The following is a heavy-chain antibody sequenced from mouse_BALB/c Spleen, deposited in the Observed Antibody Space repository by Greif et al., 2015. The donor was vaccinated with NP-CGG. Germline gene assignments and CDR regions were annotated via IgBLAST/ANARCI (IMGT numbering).Heavy chain of an antibody. Sequence: VQLKESGAELVKPGASVKLSCTASGFNIKDTYMHWVKQRPEQGLEWIGRIDPANGNTKYDPKFQGKATITADTSSNPAYLHLSRLTSEDTAVYYCARLGWFFDVWGAGTTVTVSS. CDR3: ARLGWFFDV. J-gene: IGHJ1*01. CDR2: IDPANGNT. V-gene: IGHV14-3*02. CDR1: GFNIKDTY.